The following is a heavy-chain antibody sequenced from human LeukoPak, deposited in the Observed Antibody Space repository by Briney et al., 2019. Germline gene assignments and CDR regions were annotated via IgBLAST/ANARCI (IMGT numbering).Heavy chain of an antibody. CDR1: GFTFSNYG. Sequence: GGTLRLSCAASGFTFSNYGIHWVRQAPGKGLEWVAFIQYDGSNKYYADSVKGRFTVSRDNSKNTLYLQMNSLRAEDTAVYYCARDQDGSAFDYWGQGTLVTVSS. V-gene: IGHV3-30*02. D-gene: IGHD6-19*01. CDR3: ARDQDGSAFDY. CDR2: IQYDGSNK. J-gene: IGHJ4*02.